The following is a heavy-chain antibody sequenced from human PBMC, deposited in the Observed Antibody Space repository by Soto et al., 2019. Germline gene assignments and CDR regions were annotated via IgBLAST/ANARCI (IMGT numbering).Heavy chain of an antibody. D-gene: IGHD3-22*01. Sequence: EVQLVESGGGLVKPGGSLRLSCAASGFTFSSYSMNWVRQAPGEGLEWVSSISSSSSYIYYADSVKGRCTISRDNAKNTLYLQMNSLRAEDTAVYYCARDQDSSDSYGFDPWGQGALVTVFS. CDR2: ISSSSSYI. J-gene: IGHJ5*02. V-gene: IGHV3-21*01. CDR3: ARDQDSSDSYGFDP. CDR1: GFTFSSYS.